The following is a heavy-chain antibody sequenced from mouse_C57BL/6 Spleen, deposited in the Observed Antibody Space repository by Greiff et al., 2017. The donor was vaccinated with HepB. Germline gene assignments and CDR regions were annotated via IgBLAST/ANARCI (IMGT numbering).Heavy chain of an antibody. Sequence: QVHVKQPGAELVKPGASVKMSCKASGYTFTSYWITWVKQRPGQGLEWIGDIYPGSGSTNYNEKFKSKATLTVDTSSSTAYMQLSSLTSEDSAVYYCARFKDYGNPFAYWGQGTLVTVSA. J-gene: IGHJ3*01. CDR3: ARFKDYGNPFAY. CDR1: GYTFTSYW. V-gene: IGHV1-55*01. D-gene: IGHD2-1*01. CDR2: IYPGSGST.